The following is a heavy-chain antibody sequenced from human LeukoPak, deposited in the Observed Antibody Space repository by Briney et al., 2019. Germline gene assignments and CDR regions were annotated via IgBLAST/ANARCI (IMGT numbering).Heavy chain of an antibody. D-gene: IGHD5-24*01. CDR3: ARHPSGRMWLQQGGWFDP. CDR1: GFTFSDYG. Sequence: GSLRLSCAASGFTFSDYGMYWVRQPPGKGLEWIGSMYHNGSTYYNPSLKSRVTISVDTSKNQFSLKLTSVTAADTAVYYCARHPSGRMWLQQGGWFDPWGQGTLVTVSS. CDR2: MYHNGST. J-gene: IGHJ5*02. V-gene: IGHV4-38-2*01.